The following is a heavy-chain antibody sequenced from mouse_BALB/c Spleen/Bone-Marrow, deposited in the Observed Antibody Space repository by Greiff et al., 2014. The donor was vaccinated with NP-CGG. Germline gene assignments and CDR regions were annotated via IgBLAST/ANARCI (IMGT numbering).Heavy chain of an antibody. Sequence: VQLQQSGPSLVKPSQTLSLTCSVTGDSITSGYWNWIRKFPGNKLEYMGYISYSGSTYYNPSLKSRISITRDTSKNQYYLQLNSVTTEDTATYYWARCWRDYYRYDAMDYWGQGTSVTVSS. CDR3: ARCWRDYYRYDAMDY. V-gene: IGHV3-8*02. CDR2: ISYSGST. J-gene: IGHJ4*01. D-gene: IGHD2-14*01. CDR1: GDSITSGY.